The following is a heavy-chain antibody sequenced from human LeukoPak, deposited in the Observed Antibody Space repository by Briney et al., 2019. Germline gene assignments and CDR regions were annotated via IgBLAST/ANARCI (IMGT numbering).Heavy chain of an antibody. CDR1: GASITSSTYY. J-gene: IGHJ4*02. D-gene: IGHD3-22*01. CDR3: ARHGYDSGGYYLGGVDY. V-gene: IGHV4-39*01. Sequence: SETLSLTCTVSGASITSSTYYWGWIRQPPGKGLEWIGSIHNSGSTYYNPSLKSRVTISVDTSKIHFSLKLSSVTAADTAVYYCARHGYDSGGYYLGGVDYWGQGTLVTVSS. CDR2: IHNSGST.